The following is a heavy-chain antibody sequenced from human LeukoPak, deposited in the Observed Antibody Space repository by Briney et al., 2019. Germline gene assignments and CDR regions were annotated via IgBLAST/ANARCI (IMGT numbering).Heavy chain of an antibody. CDR3: ARDREFTMVRGVPHFDY. Sequence: PGGSPRLSCAASGFTFSSYSMNWVRQAPGKGLEWVSSVSSSSSYIYYADSVKGRFTISRDNAKNSLYLQTNSLRAEDTAVYYCARDREFTMVRGVPHFDYWGQGTLVTVSS. CDR2: VSSSSSYI. V-gene: IGHV3-21*01. CDR1: GFTFSSYS. D-gene: IGHD3-10*01. J-gene: IGHJ4*02.